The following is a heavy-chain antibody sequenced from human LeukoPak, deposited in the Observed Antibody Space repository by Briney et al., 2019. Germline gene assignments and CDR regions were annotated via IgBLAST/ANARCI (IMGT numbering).Heavy chain of an antibody. D-gene: IGHD2-15*01. CDR3: ARDRGVGYCSGGSCYTYNWFDP. CDR1: GFTFSDYY. J-gene: IGHJ5*02. V-gene: IGHV4-59*01. Sequence: GSLRLSCAASGFTFSDYYMSWIRQAPGKGLEWIGYIYYSGSTNYNPSLKSRVTISVDTSKNQFSLKLSSVTAADTAVYYCARDRGVGYCSGGSCYTYNWFDPWGQGTLVTVSS. CDR2: IYYSGST.